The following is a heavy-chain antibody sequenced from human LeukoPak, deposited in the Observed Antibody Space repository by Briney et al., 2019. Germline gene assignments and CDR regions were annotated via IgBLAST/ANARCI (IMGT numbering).Heavy chain of an antibody. D-gene: IGHD3-10*01. CDR3: ASPYGSGSYYVAAFDI. CDR1: AFTFSTYA. Sequence: GGSLRLSCAASAFTFSTYAMSWVRQAPGKGLQWVSAIYSGGRTNYADSVKGRFSISRDTSNDTVYLQLNSLRTEDTAVYFCASPYGSGSYYVAAFDIWGQGTMVTVSS. J-gene: IGHJ3*02. CDR2: IYSGGRT. V-gene: IGHV3-23*05.